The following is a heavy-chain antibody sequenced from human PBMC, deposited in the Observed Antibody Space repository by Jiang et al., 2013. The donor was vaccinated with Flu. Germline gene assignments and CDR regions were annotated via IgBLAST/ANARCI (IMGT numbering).Heavy chain of an antibody. CDR1: GDSIRSTSYY. CDR2: IYYSGTT. CDR3: ARHHNGGSWGLQYDWFDI. V-gene: IGHV4-39*01. D-gene: IGHD3-10*01. Sequence: GSGLVKPSETLSLTCTVSGDSIRSTSYYWGWVRQSPGKGLEWIGTIYYSGTTYYNPSLKSRVTISVDTSKNQFSLRLSSVTAADTAVYYCARHHNGGSWGLQYDWFDIWGQGTLVTVSS. J-gene: IGHJ5*02.